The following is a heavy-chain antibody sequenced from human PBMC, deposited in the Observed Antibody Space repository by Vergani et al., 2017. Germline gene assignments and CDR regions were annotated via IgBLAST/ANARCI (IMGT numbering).Heavy chain of an antibody. Sequence: QLQLQQSGPGLVKPSETLFLTCTVYGGSLSGYYWSWIRLAPGKGLEWIGEINHSGTINYNPTLKSPFNVSIDTSRDHFSLKLRSVSAADTAVYFCARRAERWETLLRDDFDVWGQGTFVTVSP. CDR1: GGSLSGYY. J-gene: IGHJ3*01. CDR3: ARRAERWETLLRDDFDV. CDR2: INHSGTI. D-gene: IGHD1-26*01. V-gene: IGHV4-34*01.